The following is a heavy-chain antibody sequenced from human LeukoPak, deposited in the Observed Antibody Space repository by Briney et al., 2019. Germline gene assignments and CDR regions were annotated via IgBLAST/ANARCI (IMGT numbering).Heavy chain of an antibody. CDR1: GFTFSSYA. D-gene: IGHD6-13*01. V-gene: IGHV3-11*01. Sequence: GGSLRLSCAASGFTFSSYAMSWIRQAPGKGLEWVSYISSSGSTIYYADSVKGRFTISRDNAKNSLYLQMNSLRAEDTAVYYCAISAAAVPYFDYWGQGTLVTVSS. CDR2: ISSSGSTI. J-gene: IGHJ4*02. CDR3: AISAAAVPYFDY.